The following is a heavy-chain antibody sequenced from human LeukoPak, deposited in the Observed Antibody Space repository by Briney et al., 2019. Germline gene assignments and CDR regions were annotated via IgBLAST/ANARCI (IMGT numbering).Heavy chain of an antibody. Sequence: GGSLRLSCAASGFTFSSYSMNWVRQAPGKGLEWVSYISSSSSTIYYADSVKGRFTISRDNAKNSLYLQMNSLRAEDTAVYYCARDLGSGWDYWYFDLWGRGTLVTVSS. CDR2: ISSSSSTI. D-gene: IGHD6-19*01. J-gene: IGHJ2*01. CDR1: GFTFSSYS. CDR3: ARDLGSGWDYWYFDL. V-gene: IGHV3-48*01.